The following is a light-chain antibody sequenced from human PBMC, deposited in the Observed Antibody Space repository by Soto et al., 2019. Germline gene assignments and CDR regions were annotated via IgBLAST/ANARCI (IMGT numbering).Light chain of an antibody. CDR2: GVT. CDR1: SRDVGGYNY. CDR3: FSHRRGDSHV. V-gene: IGLV2-14*01. Sequence: QSVLTQPASVSGSPGQSITISCTGTSRDVGGYNYVSWYQQYPGKAPKLMIYGVTNRPSGVSNRSSGSKTGNTASLTISGLQAEDEAYYYCFSHRRGDSHVFGTGTKLTVL. J-gene: IGLJ1*01.